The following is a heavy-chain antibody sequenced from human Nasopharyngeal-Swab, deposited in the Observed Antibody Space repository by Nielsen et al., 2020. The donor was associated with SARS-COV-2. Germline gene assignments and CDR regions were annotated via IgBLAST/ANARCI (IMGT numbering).Heavy chain of an antibody. J-gene: IGHJ4*02. CDR2: ISYDGSNK. CDR3: AMGSSSWLTPFDY. D-gene: IGHD6-13*01. Sequence: GESLKISCAASGFTFSSYAMHWVRQAPGKGLEWVAVISYDGSNKYYADSVKGRFTISRDSSKNTLYLQMNSLRAGDTAVYYCAMGSSSWLTPFDYWGQGTLVAVSS. CDR1: GFTFSSYA. V-gene: IGHV3-30-3*01.